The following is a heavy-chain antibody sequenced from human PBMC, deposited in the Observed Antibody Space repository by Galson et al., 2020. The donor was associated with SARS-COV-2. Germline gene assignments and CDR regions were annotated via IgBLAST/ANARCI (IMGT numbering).Heavy chain of an antibody. CDR3: ARISNWGSGGSGNSLVRPFDY. Sequence: GGSLRLSCEASGFTFSNYAMTWVRQAPGKGLEWVSAISGPSSIAYYGDSVRGRFTISRDNPKNTLYLQMDNLRAEDTALYYCARISNWGSGGSGNSLVRPFDYWGQGTPVTVSS. CDR1: GFTFSNYA. V-gene: IGHV3-23*01. D-gene: IGHD3-10*01. J-gene: IGHJ4*02. CDR2: ISGPSSIA.